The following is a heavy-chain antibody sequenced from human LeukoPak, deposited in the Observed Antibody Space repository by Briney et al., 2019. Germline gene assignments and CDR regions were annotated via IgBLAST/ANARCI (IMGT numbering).Heavy chain of an antibody. V-gene: IGHV3-15*01. J-gene: IGHJ4*02. D-gene: IGHD4-17*01. CDR1: GFTFSSYA. CDR2: IKSKTDGGTT. Sequence: PGGSLRLSCAAPGFTFSSYAMGWVRQAPGKGLEWVGRIKSKTDGGTTDYAAPVKGRFTISRDDSKNTLYLQMSSLKTEDTAVYYCTTDWGSTVTRGFDYWGQGTLVTVSS. CDR3: TTDWGSTVTRGFDY.